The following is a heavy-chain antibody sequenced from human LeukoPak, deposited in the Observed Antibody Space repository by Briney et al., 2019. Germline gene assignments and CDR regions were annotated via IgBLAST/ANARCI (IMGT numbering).Heavy chain of an antibody. CDR2: INHSEST. V-gene: IGHV4-34*01. CDR3: AGDCSSTSCYSTGFDP. J-gene: IGHJ5*02. Sequence: SETLSLTCAVYGGSFSGYYWSWIRQSPGKGLEWIGEINHSESTNYNPSLKSRVTISVDTSKNQFSLKLSSVTAADTAVYYCAGDCSSTSCYSTGFDPWGQGTLVTVSS. D-gene: IGHD2-2*01. CDR1: GGSFSGYY.